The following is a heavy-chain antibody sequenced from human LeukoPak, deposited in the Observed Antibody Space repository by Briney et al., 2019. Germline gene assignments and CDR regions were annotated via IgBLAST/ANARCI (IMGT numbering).Heavy chain of an antibody. D-gene: IGHD3-22*01. Sequence: KPSETLSLTCTLSGGSISSYYWSWVRQPPGKGLEWLAYIHNSGRTNYNPSLESRLTISLDTSKDQFSLNVRSVTAANTAVYYCARHCPYDCGGFQDDFDIWGQGTLVTVSS. J-gene: IGHJ3*02. CDR3: ARHCPYDCGGFQDDFDI. CDR2: IHNSGRT. V-gene: IGHV4-59*08. CDR1: GGSISSYY.